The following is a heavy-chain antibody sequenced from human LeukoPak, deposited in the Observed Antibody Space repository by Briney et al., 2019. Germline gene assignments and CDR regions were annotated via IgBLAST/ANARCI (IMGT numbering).Heavy chain of an antibody. CDR1: GGSFSGYY. V-gene: IGHV4-34*01. Sequence: SETLSLTCAVHGGSFSGYYWSWIRQPPGKGLEWIGEINHSGSTNYNPSLKSRVTISVDTSKNQFSLKLGSVTAADTAVYYCARIAGGGRRYCSSTSCYTLGAFDIWGQGTMVTVSS. CDR3: ARIAGGGRRYCSSTSCYTLGAFDI. J-gene: IGHJ3*02. CDR2: INHSGST. D-gene: IGHD2-2*02.